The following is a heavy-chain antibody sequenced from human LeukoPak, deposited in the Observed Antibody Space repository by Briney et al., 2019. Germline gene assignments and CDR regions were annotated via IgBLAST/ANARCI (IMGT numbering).Heavy chain of an antibody. CDR3: ARNVGGLRGFEY. J-gene: IGHJ4*02. D-gene: IGHD3-10*01. Sequence: SETLSLTCTVSGGSISSYYWSWIRQPPGKGLEWIGYVSYSGSTNYNPSLKSRVTISVDTSTNQFSLELSSVTAADTAVYYCARNVGGLRGFEYWGQGTLVTVSS. CDR2: VSYSGST. V-gene: IGHV4-59*01. CDR1: GGSISSYY.